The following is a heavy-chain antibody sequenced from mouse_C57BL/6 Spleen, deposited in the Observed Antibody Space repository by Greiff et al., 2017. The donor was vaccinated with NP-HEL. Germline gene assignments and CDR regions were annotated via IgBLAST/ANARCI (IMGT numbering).Heavy chain of an antibody. J-gene: IGHJ2*01. CDR3: ARYVDSSGYVY. V-gene: IGHV1-66*01. CDR1: GYSFTSYY. Sequence: QVQLQQSGPELVKPGASVKISCKASGYSFTSYYIHWVKQRPGQGLEWIGWIYPGSGNTKYNEKFKGKATLTADTSSSTAYMQLSSLTSEDSAVYYCARYVDSSGYVYWGQGTTLTVSS. CDR2: IYPGSGNT. D-gene: IGHD3-2*02.